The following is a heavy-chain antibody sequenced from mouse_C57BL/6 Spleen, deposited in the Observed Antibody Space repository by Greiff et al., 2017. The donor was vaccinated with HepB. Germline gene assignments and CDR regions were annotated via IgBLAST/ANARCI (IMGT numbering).Heavy chain of an antibody. J-gene: IGHJ4*01. CDR1: GYTFTSYW. V-gene: IGHV1-64*01. Sequence: QVQLQQPGAELVKPGASVKLSCKASGYTFTSYWMHWVKQRPGQGLEWIGMIHPNSGSTNYNEKLKSKATLTVDKSSSTAYMQLSSLTSEDSAVYYCAIYYVNPYYYAMDYWGQGTSVTVSS. D-gene: IGHD2-1*01. CDR2: IHPNSGST. CDR3: AIYYVNPYYYAMDY.